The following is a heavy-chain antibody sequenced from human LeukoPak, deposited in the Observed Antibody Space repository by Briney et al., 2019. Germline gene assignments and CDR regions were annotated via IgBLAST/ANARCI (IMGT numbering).Heavy chain of an antibody. Sequence: PSETLSLTCTVSGGSISSYYWSWIRQPPGKGLEWIGCIYYSGSTDYNPSLKSRVTISVDTSKNQFSLKLSSVTAADTAVYYCARNELGYCSSTSCYRGVEDWGQGTLVTVSS. CDR3: ARNELGYCSSTSCYRGVED. D-gene: IGHD2-2*02. V-gene: IGHV4-59*08. J-gene: IGHJ4*02. CDR2: IYYSGST. CDR1: GGSISSYY.